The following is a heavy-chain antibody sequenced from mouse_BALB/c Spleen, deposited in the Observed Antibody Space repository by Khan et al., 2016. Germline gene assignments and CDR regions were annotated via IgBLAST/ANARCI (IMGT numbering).Heavy chain of an antibody. Sequence: QVQLQQSGAELVRPGASVKLSCKAFGYTFTDYEMHWVRQTPVHGLEWIGGFHPGSGGTAYNPRFKGMATLTDDTSYSPAYMELSSRTSEDSAVYYCTNRYEAWFTYWGQGTLVTVSA. CDR2: FHPGSGGT. D-gene: IGHD2-14*01. J-gene: IGHJ3*01. CDR3: TNRYEAWFTY. V-gene: IGHV1-15*01. CDR1: GYTFTDYE.